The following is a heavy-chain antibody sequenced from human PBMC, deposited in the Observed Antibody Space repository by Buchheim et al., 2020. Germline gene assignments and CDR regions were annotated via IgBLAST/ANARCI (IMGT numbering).Heavy chain of an antibody. Sequence: QLQLQESGSGLVKPSQTLSLTCAVSGGSISSGGYSWSWIWQPPGKGLEWIGYIYHSGSTYYNPSLKSRVTISVDRSKNQFSLKLSSVTAADTAVYYCARNQPGDYYYYYGMDVWGQGTT. J-gene: IGHJ6*02. CDR2: IYHSGST. CDR1: GGSISSGGYS. V-gene: IGHV4-30-2*01. CDR3: ARNQPGDYYYYYGMDV.